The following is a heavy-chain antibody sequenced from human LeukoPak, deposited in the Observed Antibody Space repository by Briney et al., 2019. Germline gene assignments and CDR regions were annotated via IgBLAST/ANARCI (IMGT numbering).Heavy chain of an antibody. CDR2: IIPIFGTA. Sequence: SMKVSCKASGGTFSSYAISWVRQAPGQGLEWMGGIIPIFGTANYAQKFQGRVTITTDESTSTAYMELSSLRSEDTAVYYCARLGESIAALYYFDYWGQGTLVTVSS. CDR1: GGTFSSYA. V-gene: IGHV1-69*05. J-gene: IGHJ4*02. D-gene: IGHD6-6*01. CDR3: ARLGESIAALYYFDY.